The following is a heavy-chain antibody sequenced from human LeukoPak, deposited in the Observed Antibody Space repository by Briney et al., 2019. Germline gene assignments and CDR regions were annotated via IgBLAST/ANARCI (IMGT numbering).Heavy chain of an antibody. CDR2: IYYSGST. CDR3: ASYCSGDRCYSWLTDHEYFDY. J-gene: IGHJ4*02. V-gene: IGHV4-39*07. CDR1: GGSISSSSYY. Sequence: SETLSLTCTVSGGSISSSSYYWGWIRQPPGKGLEWIGSIYYSGSTYYNPSLKSRVTISVDTSKNQFSLKLSSVTAADTGVYYCASYCSGDRCYSWLTDHEYFDYWGQGTLVTVSS. D-gene: IGHD2-15*01.